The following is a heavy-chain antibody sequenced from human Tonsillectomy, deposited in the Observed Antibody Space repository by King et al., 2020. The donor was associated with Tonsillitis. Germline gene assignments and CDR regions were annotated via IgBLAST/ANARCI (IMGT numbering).Heavy chain of an antibody. D-gene: IGHD6-13*01. J-gene: IGHJ6*03. V-gene: IGHV4-59*01. CDR3: ARGEYSSSWLKYYYYYMDV. Sequence: QLQESGPGLVKPSETLSLTCTVSGGSISSYYWSWIRQPPGKGLEWIGYIYYSGSTNYNPSLKSRVTISVDTSKNQFSLKLSSVTAADTAVYYCARGEYSSSWLKYYYYYMDVWGKGTTVTVSS. CDR2: IYYSGST. CDR1: GGSISSYY.